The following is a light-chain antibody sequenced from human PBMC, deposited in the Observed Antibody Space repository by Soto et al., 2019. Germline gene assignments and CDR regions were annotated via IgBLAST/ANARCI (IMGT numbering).Light chain of an antibody. CDR1: QSVSSS. V-gene: IGKV3-15*01. CDR2: GAS. CDR3: QQYYTWPLT. J-gene: IGKJ4*01. Sequence: VRTQSLATLSVSPGERVTLSCMASQSVSSSLAWYQQKPGQAPRLLIYGASTRATGIPARFSGSGSGTEFTLTISSLQSEDFAVYYCQQYYTWPLTFGGGSKVDI.